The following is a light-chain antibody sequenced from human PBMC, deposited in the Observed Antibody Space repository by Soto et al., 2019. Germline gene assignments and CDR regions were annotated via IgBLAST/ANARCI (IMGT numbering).Light chain of an antibody. CDR2: DAS. CDR1: QSVSSY. V-gene: IGKV3-11*01. Sequence: EIVLTQSPATLSLSPGERATLSCRASQSVSSYLAWYQQKPGQAPRLLIYDASNRATGIPARFSGSGSGTDFTLTISSLEPEEVSVYYCQQRSHWPPTFGQGTKVEIK. J-gene: IGKJ1*01. CDR3: QQRSHWPPT.